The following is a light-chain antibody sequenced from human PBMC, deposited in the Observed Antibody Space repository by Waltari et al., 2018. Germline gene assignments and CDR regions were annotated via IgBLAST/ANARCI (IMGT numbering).Light chain of an antibody. CDR2: NNN. V-gene: IGLV1-44*01. CDR3: ATWDDTLGDFWV. CDR1: ISNIGSHP. Sequence: QSALTQPPSASGTPGQRASLPFSGSISNIGSHPLHWYQQLPGTAPTFLIHNNNQRPTGVPDRFSGSKSGTSASLVISGLQSEDEADYYCATWDDTLGDFWVFGGGTKLTVL. J-gene: IGLJ3*02.